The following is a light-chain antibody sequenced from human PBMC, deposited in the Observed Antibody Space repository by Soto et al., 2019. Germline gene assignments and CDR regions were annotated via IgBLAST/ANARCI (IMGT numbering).Light chain of an antibody. Sequence: DIQMTQSPSTLSGSVGDRVTITCRASQIISSWLAWYQQKPGKAPKLLIYKASTLKSGVPSRFSGSGSGTEFTLTISSLQPDDFATYYCRHYNSYSEAFGQGTKVDIK. CDR3: RHYNSYSEA. CDR2: KAS. J-gene: IGKJ1*01. CDR1: QIISSW. V-gene: IGKV1-5*03.